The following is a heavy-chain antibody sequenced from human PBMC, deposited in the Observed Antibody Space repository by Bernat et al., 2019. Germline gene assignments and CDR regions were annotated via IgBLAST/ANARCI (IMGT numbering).Heavy chain of an antibody. Sequence: QVQLVQSGAEVKKPGASVKVSCKASGYTFTGYYMHWVRQAPGQGLEWMGWINPNSGGTNYAQKFQGWVTMTRDPSTSTAYMELGRLRSDDTAVYYCASGAAGVGGYYFDYWGQGTLVTVSS. J-gene: IGHJ4*02. D-gene: IGHD6-13*01. CDR2: INPNSGGT. V-gene: IGHV1-2*04. CDR1: GYTFTGYY. CDR3: ASGAAGVGGYYFDY.